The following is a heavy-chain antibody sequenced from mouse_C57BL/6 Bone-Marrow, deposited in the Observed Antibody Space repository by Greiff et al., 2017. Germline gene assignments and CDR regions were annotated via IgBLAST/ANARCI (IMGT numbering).Heavy chain of an antibody. CDR3: GRGRLRRVCDD. CDR2: IIPSSGYT. V-gene: IGHV1-4*01. Sequence: QVQLQQSGAELARPGASVKMSCKASGYTFPSYTMHWVKQRPGQGLEWIGYIIPSSGYTKYNKKFKDKATLTADKSSSTAYMQLSSLTSEDSAVYYCGRGRLRRVCDDWGQGTTLTVSS. J-gene: IGHJ2*01. D-gene: IGHD2-4*01. CDR1: GYTFPSYT.